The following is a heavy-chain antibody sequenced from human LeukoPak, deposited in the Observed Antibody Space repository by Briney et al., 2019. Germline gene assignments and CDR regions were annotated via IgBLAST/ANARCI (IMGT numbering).Heavy chain of an antibody. CDR3: AKDVGY. CDR1: GFTFSSYS. J-gene: IGHJ4*02. CDR2: ISGSSSYI. Sequence: GGSLRLSCAASGFTFSSYSLNWVRQAPGKGLEWVSSISGSSSYIYYADSVKGRFTISRDNAKKLIYLQMNSLRAEDTAVYYCAKDVGYWGQGTLVTVSS. V-gene: IGHV3-21*01.